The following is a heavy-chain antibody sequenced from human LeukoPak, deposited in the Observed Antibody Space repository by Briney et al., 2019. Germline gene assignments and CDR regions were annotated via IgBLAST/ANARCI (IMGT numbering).Heavy chain of an antibody. CDR1: GFTFSSHR. Sequence: GGSLRLSCAASGFTFSSHRMSWVRQTPGKGLEWVAHIKQNGSEEYYVDSVTGRFTISRDNAKNSLYLQMNSLRADETAVYYCARDEVTYWGQGTLVTVSS. CDR2: IKQNGSEE. CDR3: ARDEVTY. J-gene: IGHJ4*02. V-gene: IGHV3-7*01.